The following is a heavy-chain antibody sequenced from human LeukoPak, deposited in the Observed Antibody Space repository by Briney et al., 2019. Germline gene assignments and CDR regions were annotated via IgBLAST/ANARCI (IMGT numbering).Heavy chain of an antibody. D-gene: IGHD6-19*01. CDR2: INPNSGGT. J-gene: IGHJ2*01. Sequence: GASVTVSCTASGYTFTRYYMHWVRQAPGQGLEWMGWINPNSGGTNYAQKSQGRVTMTRDTSISTAYMELSSLKPDDTAVYYCARDSCGGGGCHYWYFDLWGRGTLVTVSS. CDR3: ARDSCGGGGCHYWYFDL. CDR1: GYTFTRYY. V-gene: IGHV1-2*02.